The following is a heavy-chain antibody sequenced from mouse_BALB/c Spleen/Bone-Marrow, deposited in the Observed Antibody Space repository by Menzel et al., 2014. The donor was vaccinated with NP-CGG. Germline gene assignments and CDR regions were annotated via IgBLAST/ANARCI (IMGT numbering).Heavy chain of an antibody. CDR3: TRYTYGDYPYYYAMDY. CDR2: INPGNGGT. CDR1: GYTFTSYY. J-gene: IGHJ4*01. Sequence: QVQLQQSGAELVKPGASVKLSCKASGYTFTSYYMYWVKQRPGQGLEWIGGINPGNGGTNFNEKFKSKATLTVDKSSSAAYMQLGSLTSEDSAVYYCTRYTYGDYPYYYAMDYWGQGTSVTVSS. V-gene: IGHV1S81*02. D-gene: IGHD2-13*01.